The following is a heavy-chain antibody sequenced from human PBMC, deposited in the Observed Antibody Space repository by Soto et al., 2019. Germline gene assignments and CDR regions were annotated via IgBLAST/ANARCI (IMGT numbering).Heavy chain of an antibody. CDR3: AAHSGWYGAFDI. CDR1: GYTFTSYD. CDR2: MNPNSGNT. D-gene: IGHD6-19*01. Sequence: GASVKVSCKASGYTFTSYDINWVRQATGQGLEWMGWMNPNSGNTGYAQKFQGRVTMTRNTSISTAYMELSSLRSEDTAVYYCAAHSGWYGAFDIWGQGTMVTVSS. V-gene: IGHV1-8*01. J-gene: IGHJ3*02.